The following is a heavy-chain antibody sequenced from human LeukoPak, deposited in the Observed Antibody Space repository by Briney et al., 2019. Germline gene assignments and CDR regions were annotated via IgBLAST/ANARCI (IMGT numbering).Heavy chain of an antibody. CDR1: GGTFSSYA. CDR2: IIPILGIA. J-gene: IGHJ6*02. Sequence: ASVKVSCKASGGTFSSYAISWVRQAPGQGLEWMGRIIPILGIANYAQKFQGRVTITADKSTSTAYMELSSLRSEDTAVYYCARVVYDILTGPISYGMDVWGQGTTVTVSS. D-gene: IGHD3-9*01. CDR3: ARVVYDILTGPISYGMDV. V-gene: IGHV1-69*04.